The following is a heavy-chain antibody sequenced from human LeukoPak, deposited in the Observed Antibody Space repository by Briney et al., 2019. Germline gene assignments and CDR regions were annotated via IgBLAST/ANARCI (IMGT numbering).Heavy chain of an antibody. V-gene: IGHV4-61*01. CDR2: IYYSGST. J-gene: IGHJ6*04. Sequence: SETLSLTCTVSGGSFSSGSYYWRWVRQPPGRGLEWIGYIYYSGSTNYNPSLKSRVTISVDTSKNQFSLKLSSVTAADTAVYYCARSAAAGYYYGMDVWGKGTTVTVSS. CDR3: ARSAAAGYYYGMDV. CDR1: GGSFSSGSYY. D-gene: IGHD6-13*01.